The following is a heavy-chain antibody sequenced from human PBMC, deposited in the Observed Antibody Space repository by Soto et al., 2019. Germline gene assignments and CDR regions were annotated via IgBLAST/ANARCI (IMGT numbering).Heavy chain of an antibody. D-gene: IGHD2-2*01. CDR3: ARGTAIIAVPAAIRFDP. Sequence: PGGPRHLSWSSSGLTFITYAMHWVRHAPGKGLEWVAVISYDGSNEDYADSVKGRVTISRDNSKNTLYLQMNNLRTEDTAVYYCARGTAIIAVPAAIRFDPMGQGTPVTVS. V-gene: IGHV3-30-3*01. J-gene: IGHJ5*02. CDR2: ISYDGSNE. CDR1: GLTFITYA.